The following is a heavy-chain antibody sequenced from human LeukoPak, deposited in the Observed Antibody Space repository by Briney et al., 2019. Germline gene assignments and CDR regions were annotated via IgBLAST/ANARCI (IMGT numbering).Heavy chain of an antibody. CDR2: IYTSGST. J-gene: IGHJ4*02. Sequence: SETLSLTCTVSGGSISSGSCYWSWIRQPAGKGLEWIGRIYTSGSTNYNPSLKSRVTISVDTSKNQFSLKLSSVTAADTAVYYCARDLYSDLDYLGQGTLVTVSS. CDR3: ARDLYSDLDY. D-gene: IGHD4-17*01. V-gene: IGHV4-61*02. CDR1: GGSISSGSCY.